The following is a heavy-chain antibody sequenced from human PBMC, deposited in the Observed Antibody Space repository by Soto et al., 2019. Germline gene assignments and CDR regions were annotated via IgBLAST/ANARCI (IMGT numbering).Heavy chain of an antibody. J-gene: IGHJ6*03. Sequence: GESLKISCKGSGYSFTSYWIGWVRQMPGKGLEWMGIIYPGDSDTRYSPSFQGQVTISADKSISTAYLQWSSLKASDTAMYYCARNRITMVRGVITPQRYYYYMDVWGKGTKVTVSS. CDR1: GYSFTSYW. CDR3: ARNRITMVRGVITPQRYYYYMDV. D-gene: IGHD3-10*01. CDR2: IYPGDSDT. V-gene: IGHV5-51*01.